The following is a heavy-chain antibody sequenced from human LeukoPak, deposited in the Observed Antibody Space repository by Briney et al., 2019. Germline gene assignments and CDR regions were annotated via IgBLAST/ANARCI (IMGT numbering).Heavy chain of an antibody. CDR1: GFTFSNYA. J-gene: IGHJ3*02. CDR2: MSSDGGST. Sequence: GGSLRLSCAASGFTFSNYAMHWVRQTPGKGLEWVAVMSSDGGSTFYLDSVKGRFTISRDNSKNTLYLQMNSLRAEDTAVYYCARDYCTGGVCYAVGAFDIWGQGTMVTVSS. CDR3: ARDYCTGGVCYAVGAFDI. V-gene: IGHV3-30*03. D-gene: IGHD2-8*02.